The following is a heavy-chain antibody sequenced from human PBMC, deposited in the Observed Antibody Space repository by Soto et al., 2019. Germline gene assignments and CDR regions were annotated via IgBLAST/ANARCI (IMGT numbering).Heavy chain of an antibody. J-gene: IGHJ4*02. V-gene: IGHV3-30-3*01. CDR3: ARPHCGVGGYSVIAY. CDR2: ILYDGGNK. D-gene: IGHD2-21*01. CDR1: GFTFSSYD. Sequence: GGSRSLSCAASGFTFSSYDMHWVRKAPGTGWEWVAVILYDGGNKYYAESAKGRFTISRHNSKNTLYLQMNSLRAEDTAVYYCARPHCGVGGYSVIAYWGQGTLVTVAS.